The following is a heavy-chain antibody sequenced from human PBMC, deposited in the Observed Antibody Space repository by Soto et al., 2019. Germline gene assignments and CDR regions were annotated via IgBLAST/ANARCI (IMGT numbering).Heavy chain of an antibody. J-gene: IGHJ4*02. CDR2: ISGSGGST. Sequence: GGSLRLSCVASGFTFSSYAMSWVRQAPGKGLEWVSAISGSGGSTYYADSVKGRFTISRDNSKNTLYLQMNSLRAEDTAVYYCAKDREWFGEFDYWGQGTLVTVSS. V-gene: IGHV3-23*01. D-gene: IGHD3-10*01. CDR1: GFTFSSYA. CDR3: AKDREWFGEFDY.